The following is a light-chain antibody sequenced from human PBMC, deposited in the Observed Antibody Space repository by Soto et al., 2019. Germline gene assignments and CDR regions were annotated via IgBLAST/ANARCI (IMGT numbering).Light chain of an antibody. CDR2: HAT. Sequence: DIQMTQSPSTLPASVGDRVTITCRASQSIDRWLAWYQQRPGKAPNILIYHATSLETVGPSRFSGSGAGTEFTLIISFQQPDDFATYYCQHYNSYGTFGQGTKVDIK. V-gene: IGKV1-5*01. CDR3: QHYNSYGT. CDR1: QSIDRW. J-gene: IGKJ1*01.